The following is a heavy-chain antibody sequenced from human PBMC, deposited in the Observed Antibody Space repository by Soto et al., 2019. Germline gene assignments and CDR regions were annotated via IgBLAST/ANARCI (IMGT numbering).Heavy chain of an antibody. CDR1: GGSISSSNW. Sequence: SETLSLTCAVSGGSISSSNWWSWVRQPPGKGLEWIGEIYHSGSTNYNPSLKSRVTISVDKSKNQFSLKLSSVTAADTAVYYCALVWQQLPYNWFDPWGQGTLVTVSS. V-gene: IGHV4-4*02. CDR2: IYHSGST. CDR3: ALVWQQLPYNWFDP. J-gene: IGHJ5*02. D-gene: IGHD6-13*01.